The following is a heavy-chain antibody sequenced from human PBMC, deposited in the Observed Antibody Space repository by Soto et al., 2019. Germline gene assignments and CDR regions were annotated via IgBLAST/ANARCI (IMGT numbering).Heavy chain of an antibody. V-gene: IGHV1-69*13. CDR3: ARHDCISSSCYYYYYYGMDV. CDR2: IIPIFDTA. Sequence: SVKVSCKASGATFSSYAISWVRQAPGQGLEWMGGIIPIFDTANYAQKFQGRVTITADESTSTAYMELSSLRSEDTAVYYCARHDCISSSCYYYYYYGMDVWG. D-gene: IGHD2-2*01. J-gene: IGHJ6*02. CDR1: GATFSSYA.